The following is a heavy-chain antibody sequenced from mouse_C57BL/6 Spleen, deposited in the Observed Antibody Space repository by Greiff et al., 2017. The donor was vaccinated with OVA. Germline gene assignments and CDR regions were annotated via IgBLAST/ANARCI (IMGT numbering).Heavy chain of an antibody. CDR1: GYTFTSYW. J-gene: IGHJ1*03. V-gene: IGHV1-52*01. CDR3: ARSYDGDPRYFDV. D-gene: IGHD2-3*01. Sequence: QVQLQQPGAELVRPGSSVKLSCKASGYTFTSYWMHWVKQRPIHGPEWIGNIDPSDSETHYNQKFKDKATLTVDKSSSTAYMQRSSLTSEDSAVYYCARSYDGDPRYFDVWGTGTTVTVSS. CDR2: IDPSDSET.